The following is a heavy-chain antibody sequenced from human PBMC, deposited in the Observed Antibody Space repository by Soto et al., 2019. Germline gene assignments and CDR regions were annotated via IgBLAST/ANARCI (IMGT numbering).Heavy chain of an antibody. V-gene: IGHV3-23*01. CDR1: GFSFSSYG. CDR3: ASRSATVLSLTY. D-gene: IGHD4-17*01. CDR2: ISGSFVST. J-gene: IGHJ4*02. Sequence: GGSLRLSCVASGFSFSSYGMNWVRQAPGKGLEWVSAISGSFVSTYYADSVQGRFTVSRDNSKNTLYLQMNSLRAEDTAVYYCASRSATVLSLTYWGPGTQVTVYS.